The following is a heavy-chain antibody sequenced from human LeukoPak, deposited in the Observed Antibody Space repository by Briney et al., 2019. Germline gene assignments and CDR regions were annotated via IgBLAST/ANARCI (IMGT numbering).Heavy chain of an antibody. V-gene: IGHV3-11*04. CDR2: ISSSGGTI. CDR3: ARDAYYYDSSGYCVY. J-gene: IGHJ4*02. Sequence: GGSLRLSCAASGLTFSDYYMSWIRQAPGKGLEWVSYISSSGGTIYYADSVKGRFTISRDNAKNSLYLQMNSLRAEDTAVYYCARDAYYYDSSGYCVYWGQGTLVSVSS. D-gene: IGHD3-22*01. CDR1: GLTFSDYY.